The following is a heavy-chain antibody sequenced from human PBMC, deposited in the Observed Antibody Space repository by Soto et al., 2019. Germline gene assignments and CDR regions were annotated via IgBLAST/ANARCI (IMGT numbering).Heavy chain of an antibody. CDR1: GFTFSIYV. CDR3: AKEQSNSNALDYFAF. Sequence: EMQLLESGGGLVQPGESLRLSCAASGFTFSIYVMNGVRQSPGKGLEWVSSMSRTGDNTYYADSVKGRFTISRDNSKNTLNLQMSSERAEETAIYYCAKEQSNSNALDYFAFGGPGTLVTVSS. CDR2: MSRTGDNT. D-gene: IGHD3-22*01. J-gene: IGHJ4*02. V-gene: IGHV3-23*01.